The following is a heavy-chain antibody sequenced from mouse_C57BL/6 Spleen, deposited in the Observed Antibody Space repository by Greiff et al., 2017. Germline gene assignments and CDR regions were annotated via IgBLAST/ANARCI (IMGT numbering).Heavy chain of an antibody. CDR1: GYTFTDYE. CDR2: IDPETGGT. CDR3: TRGDYYGSRTYFDV. Sequence: VQLQQSGAELVRPGASVTLSCKASGYTFTDYEMHWVKQTPVHGLEWIGAIDPETGGTAYNQKFKGKAILTADKSSSTAYMELRSLTSEDSAVYYCTRGDYYGSRTYFDVWGTGTTVTVSS. D-gene: IGHD1-1*01. V-gene: IGHV1-15*01. J-gene: IGHJ1*03.